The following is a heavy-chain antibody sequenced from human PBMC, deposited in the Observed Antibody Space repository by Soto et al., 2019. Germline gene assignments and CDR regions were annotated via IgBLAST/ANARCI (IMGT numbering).Heavy chain of an antibody. D-gene: IGHD3-9*01. V-gene: IGHV1-69*08. J-gene: IGHJ4*02. CDR3: AREGGYDILTGYFFDY. CDR2: IIPILGIA. CDR1: GGTFSSYT. Sequence: QVQLVQSGAEVKKPGSSVKVSCKASGGTFSSYTISWVRQAPGQGLEWMGRIIPILGIANYAQKFQGRVTITADKSTSTAYMELSSLRSEDTAVYYCAREGGYDILTGYFFDYWGQGTLVTVSS.